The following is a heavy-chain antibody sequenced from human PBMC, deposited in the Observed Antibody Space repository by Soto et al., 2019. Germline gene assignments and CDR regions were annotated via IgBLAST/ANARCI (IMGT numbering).Heavy chain of an antibody. D-gene: IGHD3-3*01. CDR1: GGTFSSYA. CDR3: ASPKFRFWQQLDP. CDR2: IIPIFGTA. V-gene: IGHV1-69*13. Sequence: SVKVSCKASGGTFSSYAISWVRQAPGQGLEWMGGIIPIFGTANYAQKFQGRVTITADESTSTAYMELSSLRSEDTAVYYCASPKFRFWQQLDPWGQGTLVTVS. J-gene: IGHJ5*02.